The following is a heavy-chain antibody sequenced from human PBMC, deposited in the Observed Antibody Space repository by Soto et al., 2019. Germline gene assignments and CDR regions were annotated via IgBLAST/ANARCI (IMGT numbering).Heavy chain of an antibody. CDR2: IYYSGST. V-gene: IGHV4-59*01. CDR1: GGSISSYY. J-gene: IGHJ6*02. CDR3: ARSPGSSWVYYYYYGMDV. Sequence: SETLSLTCTVSGGSISSYYWSWIRQPPGKGLEWIGYIYYSGSTNYNPSLKSRVTISVDTSKNQFSLKLSSVTAADTAVYYCARSPGSSWVYYYYYGMDVWGQGTTVTVSS. D-gene: IGHD6-13*01.